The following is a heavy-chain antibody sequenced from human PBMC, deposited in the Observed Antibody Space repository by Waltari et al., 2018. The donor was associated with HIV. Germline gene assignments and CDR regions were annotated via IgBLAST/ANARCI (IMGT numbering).Heavy chain of an antibody. J-gene: IGHJ5*02. D-gene: IGHD2-2*02. Sequence: VQLVQSGAEVKKPGASVKVSCKASGYTFTSYAMHWVRQAPGQRIEWMGWNNAGNGNTKYSQKFQGRVTITRDTSASTAYMELSSLRSEDTAVYYCARETETCSSTSCYTDWFDPWGQGTLVTVSS. CDR3: ARETETCSSTSCYTDWFDP. CDR1: GYTFTSYA. CDR2: NNAGNGNT. V-gene: IGHV1-3*01.